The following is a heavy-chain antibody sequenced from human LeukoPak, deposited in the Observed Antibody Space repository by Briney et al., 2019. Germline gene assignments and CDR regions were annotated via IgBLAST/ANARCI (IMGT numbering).Heavy chain of an antibody. V-gene: IGHV4-59*01. CDR1: GGSISSYY. CDR2: IYYSGST. D-gene: IGHD3-10*01. Sequence: SETLSLTCTVSGGSISSYYWSWIRQPPGKGLEWIGYIYYSGSTNYNPSLKSRVTISVDTSKNQFSLKLSSVTAGDTAVYYCAREIRDWFDPRGQGTLVTVSS. J-gene: IGHJ5*02. CDR3: AREIRDWFDP.